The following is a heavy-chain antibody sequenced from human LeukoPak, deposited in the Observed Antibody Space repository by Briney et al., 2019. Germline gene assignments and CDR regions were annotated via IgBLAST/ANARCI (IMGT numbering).Heavy chain of an antibody. CDR2: INHSGST. J-gene: IGHJ6*02. CDR3: ARYYYGSGSDPWV. Sequence: SETLSLTCAVYGGSFSGYYWSWIRQPPGKGLEWIGEINHSGSTNYNPSLKSRVTISVDTSKNQFSLKLSSVTAADTAVYYCARYYYGSGSDPWVWGQGTTVTVSS. CDR1: GGSFSGYY. D-gene: IGHD3-10*01. V-gene: IGHV4-34*01.